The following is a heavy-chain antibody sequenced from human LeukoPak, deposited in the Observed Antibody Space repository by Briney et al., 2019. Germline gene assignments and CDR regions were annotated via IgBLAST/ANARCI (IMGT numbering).Heavy chain of an antibody. J-gene: IGHJ4*02. CDR2: IRSKADGGAT. CDR1: GFTFGDYA. CDR3: TRDRPIDY. Sequence: GGSLRLSCTASGFTFGDYAMSWFRQAPGKGLEWVGFIRSKADGGATEYAASVRGRFTISRDDSKSIAYLQMNTLNTEDTAVYYCTRDRPIDYWGQGTLVTVSS. V-gene: IGHV3-49*03.